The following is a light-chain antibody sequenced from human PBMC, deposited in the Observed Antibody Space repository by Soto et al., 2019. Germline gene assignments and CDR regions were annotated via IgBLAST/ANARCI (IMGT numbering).Light chain of an antibody. CDR2: DVN. CDR3: CSYVGTPL. V-gene: IGLV2-11*01. Sequence: QSALTQPRSVSGFPGQSVTISCTGTSGNVGGYNYVSWYQQHPGRAPKLVIFDVNKRPSGVPDRFSGSKSGNTASLTISGLQAEDEADYYCCSYVGTPLVGGGTKVTVL. CDR1: SGNVGGYNY. J-gene: IGLJ2*01.